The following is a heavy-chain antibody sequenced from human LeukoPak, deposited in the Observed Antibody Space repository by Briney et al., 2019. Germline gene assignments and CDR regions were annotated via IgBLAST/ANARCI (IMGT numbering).Heavy chain of an antibody. V-gene: IGHV5-51*01. Sequence: GESLKISCKGSGYSFTSYWIGWVCQMPGKGLEWMGIIYPGDSDTRYSPSFQGQVTISADKSISTAYLQWSSLKASDTAMYYCARHQVLLGSVFDYWGQGTLVTVSS. CDR1: GYSFTSYW. CDR2: IYPGDSDT. J-gene: IGHJ4*02. CDR3: ARHQVLLGSVFDY. D-gene: IGHD6-19*01.